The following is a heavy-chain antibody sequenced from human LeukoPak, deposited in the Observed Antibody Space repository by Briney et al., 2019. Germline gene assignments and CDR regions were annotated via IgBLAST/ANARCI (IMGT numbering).Heavy chain of an antibody. CDR1: GGSFSNYY. CDR2: TSPSGNS. Sequence: PSETLSLTCAVYGGSFSNYYWSWIRQPPGKGLEWIGETSPSGNSNYNPSLKSRVTTSVDTSNNQFSLKLSSVTAADTAVYYCAGGAQDPFDYWGQGTLVTVSS. CDR3: AGGAQDPFDY. J-gene: IGHJ4*02. V-gene: IGHV4-34*01.